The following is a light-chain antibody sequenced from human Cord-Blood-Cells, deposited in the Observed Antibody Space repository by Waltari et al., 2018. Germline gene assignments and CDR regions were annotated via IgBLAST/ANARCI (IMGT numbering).Light chain of an antibody. CDR1: SSDVGSYNL. J-gene: IGLJ2*01. V-gene: IGLV2-23*01. Sequence: QSALTQPASVSGSPGQSLTISCTGTSSDVGSYNLVPWYQQHPGKAPKLMIYEGSKRPSGVSNRFSGSKSGNTASLTISGLQAEDEADYYCCSYAGSSIVVFGGGTKLTVL. CDR2: EGS. CDR3: CSYAGSSIVV.